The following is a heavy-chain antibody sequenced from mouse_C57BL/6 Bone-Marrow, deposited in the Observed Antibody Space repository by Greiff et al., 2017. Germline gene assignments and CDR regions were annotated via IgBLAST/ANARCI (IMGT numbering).Heavy chain of an antibody. D-gene: IGHD3-3*01. CDR2: IYWDDDK. V-gene: IGHV8-12*01. Sequence: QVTLKESGPGILQSSQTLSLTCSFSGFSLSTSGMGVSWIRQPSGKGLEWLAHIYWDDDKRYNPSLKSRPTISKDTSRNQVFLKITSVDTADTATYYCARRVRAAMDYWGQGTSVTVSS. J-gene: IGHJ4*01. CDR3: ARRVRAAMDY. CDR1: GFSLSTSGMG.